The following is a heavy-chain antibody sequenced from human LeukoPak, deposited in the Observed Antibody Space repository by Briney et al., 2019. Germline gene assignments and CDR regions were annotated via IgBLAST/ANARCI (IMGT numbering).Heavy chain of an antibody. CDR3: AKTVTVTTSAFDI. Sequence: SETLSLTCAVSGGSISSGGYSWSWIRQPPGKGLEWIGYIYYSGSTYYNPSLKSRVTISVDTSKNQFSLKLSSVTAADTAVYYCAKTVTVTTSAFDIWGQGTMVTVSS. J-gene: IGHJ3*02. V-gene: IGHV4-30-4*07. D-gene: IGHD4-17*01. CDR1: GGSISSGGYS. CDR2: IYYSGST.